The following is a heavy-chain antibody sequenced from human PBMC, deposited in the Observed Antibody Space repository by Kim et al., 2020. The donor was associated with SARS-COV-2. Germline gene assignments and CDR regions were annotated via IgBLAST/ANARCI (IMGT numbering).Heavy chain of an antibody. D-gene: IGHD5-12*01. CDR2: IYPGDSDT. CDR3: ARPIASGYSGYDDAFDI. J-gene: IGHJ3*02. V-gene: IGHV5-51*01. Sequence: GESLKISCKGSGYSFTSYWIGWVRQMPGKGLEWMGIIYPGDSDTRYSPSFQGQVTISADKSISTAYLQWSSLKASDTAMYYCARPIASGYSGYDDAFDIWGQGTMVTVSS. CDR1: GYSFTSYW.